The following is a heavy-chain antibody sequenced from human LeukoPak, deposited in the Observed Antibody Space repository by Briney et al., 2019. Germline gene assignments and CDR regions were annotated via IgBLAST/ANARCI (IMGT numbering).Heavy chain of an antibody. D-gene: IGHD4-23*01. CDR1: GFTFSSYG. Sequence: GGSLRLSCAASGFTFSSYGMHWVRQAPGKGLEWVAVISYDGSNKYYADSVKGRFTISRDNSKNTLYLQMNSLRAEDTAVYYCAKVFMTTVALDAFDIWGQGTMVTVSS. CDR3: AKVFMTTVALDAFDI. V-gene: IGHV3-30*18. CDR2: ISYDGSNK. J-gene: IGHJ3*02.